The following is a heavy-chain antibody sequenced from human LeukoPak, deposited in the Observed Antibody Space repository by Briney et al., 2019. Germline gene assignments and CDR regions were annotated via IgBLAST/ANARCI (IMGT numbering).Heavy chain of an antibody. D-gene: IGHD3-10*01. J-gene: IGHJ4*02. CDR1: GYTFTSYY. Sequence: ASVKVSCKASGYTFTSYYMHWVRQAPGQGLEWMGIINPSGGSTSYAQKFQGRVTMTRDMSTSTVYMELSSPRSEDTAVYYCARIHSNYYYAPNAPFDYWGQGTLVTVSS. V-gene: IGHV1-46*01. CDR3: ARIHSNYYYAPNAPFDY. CDR2: INPSGGST.